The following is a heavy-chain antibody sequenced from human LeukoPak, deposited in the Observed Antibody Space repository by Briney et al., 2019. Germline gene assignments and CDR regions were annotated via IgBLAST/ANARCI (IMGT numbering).Heavy chain of an antibody. CDR2: FDPEDGET. D-gene: IGHD2-15*01. J-gene: IGHJ5*02. Sequence: ASVKVSCKVSGYTLTELSMHWVRQAPGKGLEWMEGFDPEDGETIYAQKFQGRVTMTEDTSTDTAYMELSSLRSEDTAVYYCATLRAGYCSGGSCSNWFDPWGQGTLVTVSS. V-gene: IGHV1-24*01. CDR1: GYTLTELS. CDR3: ATLRAGYCSGGSCSNWFDP.